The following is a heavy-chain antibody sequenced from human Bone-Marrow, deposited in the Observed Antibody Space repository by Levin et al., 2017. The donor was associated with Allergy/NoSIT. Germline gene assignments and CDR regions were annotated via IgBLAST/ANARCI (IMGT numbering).Heavy chain of an antibody. Sequence: PGGSLRLSCAASGFSFSSYDMNWFRQAPGKGLEWISYISSSGSTIYYADSVRGRVTISRDNAKNSLYLQMNSLRAEDTAVYYCVRDVATYWGQGTLVTVSS. CDR3: VRDVATY. J-gene: IGHJ4*02. CDR2: ISSSGSTI. V-gene: IGHV3-48*03. CDR1: GFSFSSYD. D-gene: IGHD2-21*01.